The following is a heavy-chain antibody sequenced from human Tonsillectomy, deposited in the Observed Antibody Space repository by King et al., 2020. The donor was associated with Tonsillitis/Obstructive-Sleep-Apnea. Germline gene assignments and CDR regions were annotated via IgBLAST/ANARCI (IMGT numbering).Heavy chain of an antibody. CDR1: GFTFSKYA. D-gene: IGHD2-8*02. Sequence: VQLVESGGGLVQPGGSLRLSCAASGFTFSKYAMSWVRQAPGKGLEWVSAMSGSDPGTYHADSVKGRVTISRDNSKNTLYLQMNSLSAEATALSYCAKGSEGHCTGSKCYEFDYWGQGTLVTVSS. CDR2: MSGSDPGT. CDR3: AKGSEGHCTGSKCYEFDY. J-gene: IGHJ4*02. V-gene: IGHV3-23*04.